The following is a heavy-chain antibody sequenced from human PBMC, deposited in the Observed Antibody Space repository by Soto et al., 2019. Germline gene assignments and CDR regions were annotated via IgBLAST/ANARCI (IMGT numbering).Heavy chain of an antibody. Sequence: SETLSLTCTVSGGSISSGDYYWSWVRQPPGKGLEWIGEVYRTGSTNYNPSLESRLTISVDKSKNQFSLKLTSVTAADTAVYYCARARATIAAAAIFDCWGQGTLVTVSS. J-gene: IGHJ4*02. CDR2: VYRTGST. CDR3: ARARATIAAAAIFDC. V-gene: IGHV4-4*02. D-gene: IGHD6-13*01. CDR1: GGSISSGDYY.